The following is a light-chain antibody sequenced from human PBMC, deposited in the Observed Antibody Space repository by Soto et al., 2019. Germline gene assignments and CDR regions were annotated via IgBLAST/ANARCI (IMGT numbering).Light chain of an antibody. Sequence: EILLTQSPATLSLSPGERATLSCRASQNVRNDLVWYLQKPGQAPRLLIYSASNRATGIPARFSGSGSGTDFTLTISSLEPEDFAVYYCQQRTNWPPTFGGGTKVXFK. J-gene: IGKJ4*01. CDR1: QNVRND. CDR3: QQRTNWPPT. V-gene: IGKV3-11*01. CDR2: SAS.